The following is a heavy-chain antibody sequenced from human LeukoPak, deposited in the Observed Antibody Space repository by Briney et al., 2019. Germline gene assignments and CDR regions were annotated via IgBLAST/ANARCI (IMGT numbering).Heavy chain of an antibody. D-gene: IGHD3-10*01. Sequence: GGSLRLSCAASGFTFSSYEMNWVRQAPGKGLEWVSYISSSGSTIYYADPVKGRFTISRDNAKNSLYLQMNSLRAEDTAVYYCARDADDLWFGELSTYFDYWGQGTLVTVSS. J-gene: IGHJ4*02. CDR1: GFTFSSYE. CDR3: ARDADDLWFGELSTYFDY. V-gene: IGHV3-48*03. CDR2: ISSSGSTI.